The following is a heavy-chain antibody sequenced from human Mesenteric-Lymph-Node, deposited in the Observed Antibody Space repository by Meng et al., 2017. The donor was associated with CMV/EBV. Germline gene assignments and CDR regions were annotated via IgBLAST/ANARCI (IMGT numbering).Heavy chain of an antibody. V-gene: IGHV3-20*04. CDR3: ATGYCSGTTCYRAY. CDR2: INWNGGST. D-gene: IGHD2-2*02. J-gene: IGHJ4*02. Sequence: GESLKISCAASGFTFDDYGMSWVRQAPGKGLEWVSGINWNGGSTGYADSVKGRFTISRDNSKNTLDLQMNSLRAEDTAVYYCATGYCSGTTCYRAYLGQGTLVTVSS. CDR1: GFTFDDYG.